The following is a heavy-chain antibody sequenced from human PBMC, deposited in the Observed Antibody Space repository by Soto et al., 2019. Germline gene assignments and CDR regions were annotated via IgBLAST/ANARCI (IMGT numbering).Heavy chain of an antibody. Sequence: SETLSLGCTVAGGSISSYYWSWIRQPPGKGLEWIGYIYYSGSTNYNPSLKSRVTISVDTSKNQFSLKLSSVTAADTAVYYCARVLSLGSTWYFDYWGQGTQVT. CDR3: ARVLSLGSTWYFDY. D-gene: IGHD6-13*01. J-gene: IGHJ4*02. CDR1: GGSISSYY. CDR2: IYYSGST. V-gene: IGHV4-59*01.